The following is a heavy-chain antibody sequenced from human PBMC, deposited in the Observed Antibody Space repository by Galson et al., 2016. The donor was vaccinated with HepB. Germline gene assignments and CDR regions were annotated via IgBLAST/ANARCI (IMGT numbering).Heavy chain of an antibody. CDR2: IKQDESEE. J-gene: IGHJ6*02. CDR3: TGTPRLYYYYSGLDV. V-gene: IGHV3-7*03. CDR1: GFTFSSYW. D-gene: IGHD1-1*01. Sequence: SLRLSCAAPGFTFSSYWMNWVRQAPGKGLEWVANIKQDESEENYVDSVKGRFTISRDNAKKLVYLQMNRLRVEDTAVYYCTGTPRLYYYYSGLDVWGQGTTVTVSS.